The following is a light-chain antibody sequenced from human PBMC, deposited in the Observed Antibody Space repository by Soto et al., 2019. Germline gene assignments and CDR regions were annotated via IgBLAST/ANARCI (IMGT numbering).Light chain of an antibody. J-gene: IGKJ5*01. Sequence: DIVLTQSPGTLSLSPGERATLSCRASQVIASSHLAWHQQKPGQAPRLLIFDTSRRGTGIPDRFSGSGSETDFTLTINRLEPEDFAVYYCQQYTNSITFGQGTRLEIK. V-gene: IGKV3-20*01. CDR3: QQYTNSIT. CDR1: QVIASSH. CDR2: DTS.